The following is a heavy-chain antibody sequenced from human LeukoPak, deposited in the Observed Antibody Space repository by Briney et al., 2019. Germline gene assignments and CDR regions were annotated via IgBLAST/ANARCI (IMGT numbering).Heavy chain of an antibody. J-gene: IGHJ4*02. CDR3: AKGSRSTVVSNLDY. CDR2: ISFDGSKK. Sequence: GGSLRLSCAASGFIFSNYGMHWVRQAPGKRLEWVAIISFDGSKKHYADSVKGRFTISRDNSKNTLCLQMNSLRAEDTAVYYCAKGSRSTVVSNLDYWGQGTLVTVSS. V-gene: IGHV3-30*18. D-gene: IGHD4-23*01. CDR1: GFIFSNYG.